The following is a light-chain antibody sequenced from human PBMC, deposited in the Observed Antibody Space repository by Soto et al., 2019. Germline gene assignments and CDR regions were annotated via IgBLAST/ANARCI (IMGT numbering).Light chain of an antibody. CDR2: EVS. J-gene: IGLJ2*01. CDR1: ISDVGGHNS. V-gene: IGLV2-8*01. CDR3: SSYAVSNSLV. Sequence: QSVLTQPPSASGSPGQSVTISCTGSISDVGGHNSVSWYQHHPGKAPKLMIYEVSKRPSGVPDRFSGSKSGSTASLTVSGLQAEDEADYYCSSYAVSNSLVFGGGTKLTVL.